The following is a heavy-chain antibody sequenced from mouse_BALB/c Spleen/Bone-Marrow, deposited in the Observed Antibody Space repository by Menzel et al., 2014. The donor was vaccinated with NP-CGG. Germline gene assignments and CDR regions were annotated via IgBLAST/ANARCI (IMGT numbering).Heavy chain of an antibody. Sequence: QVQLQQSGAELVRPGASVKLSCKASGYTFTSYWINWVKQRPGQGLEWIGNIYPSDSYTNYNQKFKDKATLTVDKSSSTAYMQLSSPTSEDSAVYYCTRDDGSFAYWGQGTLVTVPA. J-gene: IGHJ3*01. CDR2: IYPSDSYT. V-gene: IGHV1-69*02. CDR3: TRDDGSFAY. CDR1: GYTFTSYW. D-gene: IGHD2-3*01.